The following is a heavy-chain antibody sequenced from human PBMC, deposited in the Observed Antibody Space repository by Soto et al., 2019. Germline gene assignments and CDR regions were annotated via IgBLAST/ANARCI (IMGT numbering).Heavy chain of an antibody. D-gene: IGHD5-18*01. J-gene: IGHJ5*01. CDR3: ARWKYSYSTYPGDWFDS. V-gene: IGHV4-61*01. CDR1: GHSLSSGSYY. Sequence: QVQLQESGPGLVKPSETLSLTCTVSGHSLSSGSYYWSWVRQPPGKGLEWLAYIWRGGSTNYNPSVKSRATISVDTSKNQCSLTLMSVTAADTAVYYCARWKYSYSTYPGDWFDSWGQGTLVTVSS. CDR2: IWRGGST.